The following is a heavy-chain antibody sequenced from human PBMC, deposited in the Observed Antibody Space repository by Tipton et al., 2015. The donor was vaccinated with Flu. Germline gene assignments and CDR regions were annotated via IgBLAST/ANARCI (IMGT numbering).Heavy chain of an antibody. V-gene: IGHV4-38-2*02. J-gene: IGHJ1*01. CDR3: EGLRREERYYDTRGLLD. D-gene: IGHD3-22*01. CDR1: GYSISSGYY. CDR2: IYHSGGT. Sequence: TLSLTCTVSGYSISSGYYWGWLRQPPGKGLEWMGNIYHSGGTYYNPSLRGRVTIAEETSKNHFSLKRTSVPAADTAVYYWEGLRREERYYDTRGLLDWGQGTLVAVSS.